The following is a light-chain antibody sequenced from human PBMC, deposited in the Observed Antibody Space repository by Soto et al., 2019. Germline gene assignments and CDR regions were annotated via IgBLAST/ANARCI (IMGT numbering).Light chain of an antibody. CDR2: GAS. Sequence: EIVLTQSPGTLSLSPGDRATLSCRASQSVSSSYLAWYQQKPGQAPRLLIYGASSRATGIPDRFSGSGSGTDFTLTITRLDPEDFAVYYCQKYGSSPLTFGGGTKVEIK. CDR3: QKYGSSPLT. CDR1: QSVSSSY. J-gene: IGKJ4*01. V-gene: IGKV3-20*01.